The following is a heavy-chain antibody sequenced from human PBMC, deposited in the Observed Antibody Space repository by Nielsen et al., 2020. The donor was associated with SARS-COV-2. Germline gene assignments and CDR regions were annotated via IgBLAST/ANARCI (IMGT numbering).Heavy chain of an antibody. V-gene: IGHV3-74*01. CDR1: GFTFSNYW. D-gene: IGHD3-22*01. Sequence: GGSLRLSCAASGFTFSNYWMHWVRQGPGKGLEWVSRIDVDGTRTNYAGSVKGRFTISRDNARNTLFLQMNSLTAEDTAVHYCARGSGYYYDTSTYLDYWAQGTLVTVSS. J-gene: IGHJ4*02. CDR2: IDVDGTRT. CDR3: ARGSGYYYDTSTYLDY.